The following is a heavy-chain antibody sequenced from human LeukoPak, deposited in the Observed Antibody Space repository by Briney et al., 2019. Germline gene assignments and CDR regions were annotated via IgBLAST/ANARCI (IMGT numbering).Heavy chain of an antibody. CDR3: ATATVAAAGDYYYYMDV. D-gene: IGHD6-13*01. Sequence: ASVKVSCKVSGYTLTELSMHWVRQAPGKGLEWMGGFDPEDGETIYAQKFQGRVTMTEDTSTDTAYMELSSLRSEDTAVYYCATATVAAAGDYYYYMDVWGKGTTVTVSS. J-gene: IGHJ6*03. CDR1: GYTLTELS. V-gene: IGHV1-24*01. CDR2: FDPEDGET.